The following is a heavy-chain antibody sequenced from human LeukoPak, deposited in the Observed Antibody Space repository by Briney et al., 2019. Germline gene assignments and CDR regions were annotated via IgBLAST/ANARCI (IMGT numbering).Heavy chain of an antibody. CDR3: XXXXXXXXELVRYFDY. CDR1: GFTFSSYA. J-gene: IGHJ4*02. D-gene: IGHD1-26*01. CDR2: ISGSGGST. V-gene: IGHV3-23*01. Sequence: GGSLRLSCAASGFTFSSYAMSWVRQAPGKGLEWVSAISGSGGSTYYADSVKGRFTISRDNSKNTLYLQMNSLRAEDTAVYYXXXXXXXXXELVRYFDYWGQGTLVTVSS.